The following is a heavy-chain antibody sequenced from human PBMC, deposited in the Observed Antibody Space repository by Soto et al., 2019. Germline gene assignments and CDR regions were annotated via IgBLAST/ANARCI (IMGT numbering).Heavy chain of an antibody. CDR3: ARSRYYYGSGSYYNGDY. Sequence: SVKVSCKASGGTFKSYAISWVRQAPGQGFEWMGGIIPIFGTSNYAQKFRGRVTITADKSANTAYMELSSLRSEDTAVYYCARSRYYYGSGSYYNGDYWGQGTLVTVSS. CDR2: IIPIFGTS. J-gene: IGHJ4*02. D-gene: IGHD3-10*01. V-gene: IGHV1-69*06. CDR1: GGTFKSYA.